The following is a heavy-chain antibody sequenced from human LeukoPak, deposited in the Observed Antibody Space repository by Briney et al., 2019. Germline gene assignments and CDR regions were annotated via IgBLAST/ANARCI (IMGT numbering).Heavy chain of an antibody. J-gene: IGHJ4*02. V-gene: IGHV3-48*02. CDR2: ISGSGSTI. Sequence: GGSLRLSCTASAFIFSTYSMNWVRQAPGKGLEWVSYISGSGSTIHYADSVKGRFTLSRDIATNSLYLQMNSLRDEDTAVYYCAGENYGPGSYFDYWGQGTLVTVSS. CDR3: AGENYGPGSYFDY. CDR1: AFIFSTYS. D-gene: IGHD3-10*01.